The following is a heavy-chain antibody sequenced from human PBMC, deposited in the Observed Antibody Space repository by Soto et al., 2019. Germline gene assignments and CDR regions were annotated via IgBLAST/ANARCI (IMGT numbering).Heavy chain of an antibody. Sequence: EVQLVESGGGLVQPGGSLRLSCAASGFTFSRYSMNWVRQAPGKGLEWVSYISRSSSTIYYADSVKGRFTISRDNAKNSLYLQMNSLRDEDTAVYYCAREMGLGNYSYGMDVWGQGTTVTVSS. J-gene: IGHJ6*02. CDR2: ISRSSSTI. V-gene: IGHV3-48*02. CDR1: GFTFSRYS. D-gene: IGHD7-27*01. CDR3: AREMGLGNYSYGMDV.